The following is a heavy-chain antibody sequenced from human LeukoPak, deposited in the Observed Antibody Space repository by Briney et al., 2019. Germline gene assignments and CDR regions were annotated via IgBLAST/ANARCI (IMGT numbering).Heavy chain of an antibody. V-gene: IGHV4-34*01. D-gene: IGHD3-10*01. CDR1: GGSFSGYY. Sequence: SETLSLTCAVYGGSFSGYYWSWIRPPPGKGLEWIGEINQSGSTNYNPSLKSRVTISVDTSKNQYSLKLSSVTAADTAVYYCARGSYYGSGSYVLDFDYWGQGTLVTVSS. CDR2: INQSGST. CDR3: ARGSYYGSGSYVLDFDY. J-gene: IGHJ4*02.